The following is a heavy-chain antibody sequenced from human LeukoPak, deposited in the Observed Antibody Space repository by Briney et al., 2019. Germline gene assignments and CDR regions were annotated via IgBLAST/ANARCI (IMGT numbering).Heavy chain of an antibody. CDR2: IIPIFGTA. CDR1: GGTFSSYA. J-gene: IGHJ4*02. Sequence: GASVKVSCKASGGTFSSYAISWVRQAPGQGLEWMGGIIPIFGTANYAQKFQGRVTITADESTSTAYMELSSLRSEDTAVYYCARGPRSVVITPNFDYWGQGTLVTVSS. D-gene: IGHD3-3*01. V-gene: IGHV1-69*13. CDR3: ARGPRSVVITPNFDY.